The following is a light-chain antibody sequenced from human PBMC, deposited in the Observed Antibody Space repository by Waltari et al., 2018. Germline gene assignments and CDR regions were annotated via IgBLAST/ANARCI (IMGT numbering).Light chain of an antibody. V-gene: IGKV1-5*03. CDR2: KAS. CDR1: QSISSG. CDR3: QQYSSYPTWT. J-gene: IGKJ1*01. Sequence: DIHMTQSPSTLSASVGDRVLITCRASQSISSGLAWYQQKPGKAPKLLIYKASNLESGVPSRFSGSGSGTEFALTISSLQPDDFATYYCQQYSSYPTWTFGQGTKVEIK.